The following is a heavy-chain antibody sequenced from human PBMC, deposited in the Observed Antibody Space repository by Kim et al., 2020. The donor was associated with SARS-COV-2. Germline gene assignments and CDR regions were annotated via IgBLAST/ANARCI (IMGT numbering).Heavy chain of an antibody. V-gene: IGHV1-3*01. CDR1: GYTFTSYA. Sequence: ASVTVSCKASGYTFTSYAMHWVRQAPGQRLEWMGWINAGNGNTKYSQKFQGRVTITRDTSASTAYMELSSLRSEDTAVYYCARAPTSGSSWGVLWFDPLGEGTMVTASS. CDR2: INAGNGNT. J-gene: IGHJ5*01. D-gene: IGHD1-26*01. CDR3: ARAPTSGSSWGVLWFDP.